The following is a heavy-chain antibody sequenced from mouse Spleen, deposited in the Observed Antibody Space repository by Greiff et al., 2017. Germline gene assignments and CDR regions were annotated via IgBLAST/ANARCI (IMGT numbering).Heavy chain of an antibody. V-gene: IGHV1-69*01. CDR1: GYTFTSYW. D-gene: IGHD2-3*01. Sequence: VQLQQPGAELVMPGASVKLSCKASGYTFTSYWMHWVKQRPGQGLEWIGEIDPSDSYTNYNQKFKGKATLTVDKSSSTAYMQLSSLTSEDSAVYYCARPSDGYSFAYWGQGTLVTVSA. CDR2: IDPSDSYT. CDR3: ARPSDGYSFAY. J-gene: IGHJ3*01.